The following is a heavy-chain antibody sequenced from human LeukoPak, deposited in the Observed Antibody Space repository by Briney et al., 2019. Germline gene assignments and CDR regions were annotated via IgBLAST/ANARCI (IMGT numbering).Heavy chain of an antibody. D-gene: IGHD6-13*01. CDR2: ISNSGSTI. J-gene: IGHJ5*02. CDR3: ARVGISAAGTLNWFDP. Sequence: GGSLRLSCAASGFTFSDFWMSWVRQAPGKGLEWVSYISNSGSTIYYADSVKGRFTISRDNAKNSLYLQMNSLRAEDTAVYYCARVGISAAGTLNWFDPWGQGTLVTVSS. V-gene: IGHV3-11*01. CDR1: GFTFSDFW.